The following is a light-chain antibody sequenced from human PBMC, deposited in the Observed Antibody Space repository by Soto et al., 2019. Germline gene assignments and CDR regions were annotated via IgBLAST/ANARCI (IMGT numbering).Light chain of an antibody. V-gene: IGKV1-39*01. CDR2: AAS. CDR3: QQSYSSPPT. CDR1: ESISNH. Sequence: IQVTQSPSSLSASVEDRFIITCRARESISNHLNWYQQKPGKAPKLLIFAASSLQSGVPSRFSGSRSGPDFTLTISSLQPEDFATYYCQQSYSSPPTFGQGTKVDIK. J-gene: IGKJ1*01.